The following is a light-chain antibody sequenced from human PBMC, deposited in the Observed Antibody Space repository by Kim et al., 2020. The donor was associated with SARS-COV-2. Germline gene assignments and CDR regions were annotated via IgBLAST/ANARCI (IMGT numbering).Light chain of an antibody. CDR1: GGHSTNA. V-gene: IGLV4-69*01. J-gene: IGLJ3*02. Sequence: APVKLTCTRSGGHSTNAIAWHQQQPEKGPRYLMKLNSDGSHSKGDGIPDRFSGSTSGAERYLTISSLQSEDEADYYCQTWGTGIWVFGGGTKLTVL. CDR2: LNSDGSH. CDR3: QTWGTGIWV.